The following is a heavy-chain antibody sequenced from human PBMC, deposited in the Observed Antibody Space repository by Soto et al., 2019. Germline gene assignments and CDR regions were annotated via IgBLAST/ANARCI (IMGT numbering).Heavy chain of an antibody. CDR2: INPNSGGT. CDR3: ASSRRYYDRSGYSPHFDY. J-gene: IGHJ4*02. CDR1: GYTFTGYY. V-gene: IGHV1-2*02. D-gene: IGHD3-22*01. Sequence: GASVKVSCKASGYTFTGYYMHWVRQAPGQGLEWMGWINPNSGGTNYAQKFQGRVTMTRDTSISTAYMELSRLRSDDTAVYYCASSRRYYDRSGYSPHFDYWGQGTLVTVSS.